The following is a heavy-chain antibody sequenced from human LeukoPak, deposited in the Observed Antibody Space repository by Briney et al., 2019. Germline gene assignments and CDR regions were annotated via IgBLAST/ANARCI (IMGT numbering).Heavy chain of an antibody. J-gene: IGHJ2*01. CDR2: IYYSGST. CDR3: ARTRSDYGDWYFDL. CDR1: GGSISSGGYY. V-gene: IGHV4-31*03. D-gene: IGHD4-17*01. Sequence: KPSQTLSLTCTVSGGSISSGGYYWSWIRQHPGKGLEWIGYIYYSGSTYYNPSLKSRVTISVDTSKNQFSLKLSSVTAADTAVYYCARTRSDYGDWYFDLWGRGTLVTVSS.